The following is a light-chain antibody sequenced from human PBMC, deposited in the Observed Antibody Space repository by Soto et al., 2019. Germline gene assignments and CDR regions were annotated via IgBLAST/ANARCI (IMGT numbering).Light chain of an antibody. CDR1: TGAVTSDFH. Sequence: QAVVTQEPSPTVSPGGTGTLTCGSSTGAVTSDFHPNGFHQKPGQAPRALIYSTSNKNYWTPARFSGSLLGGKAALTVSGVQHEDEAEYYCLLYHSGPYVFGTGTKLTVL. V-gene: IGLV7-43*01. J-gene: IGLJ1*01. CDR2: STS. CDR3: LLYHSGPYV.